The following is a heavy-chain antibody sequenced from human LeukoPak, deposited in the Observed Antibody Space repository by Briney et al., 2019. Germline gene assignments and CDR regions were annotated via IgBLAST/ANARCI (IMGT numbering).Heavy chain of an antibody. J-gene: IGHJ4*02. CDR1: GYTFTSYA. D-gene: IGHD2-2*01. CDR2: INTNTGNP. V-gene: IGHV7-4-1*02. CDR3: ARDGIVVVPAAIKKKYYFDY. Sequence: ASVKVSCKASGYTFTSYAMNWVRQAPGQGLEWMGWINTNTGNPTYAQGFTGRFVFSLDTSVSTAYLQISSLKAEDTAVYYCARDGIVVVPAAIKKKYYFDYWGQGTLVTVSS.